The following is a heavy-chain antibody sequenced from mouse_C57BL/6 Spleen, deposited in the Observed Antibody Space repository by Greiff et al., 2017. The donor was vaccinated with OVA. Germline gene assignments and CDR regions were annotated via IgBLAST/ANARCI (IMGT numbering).Heavy chain of an antibody. CDR2: ISYDGSN. Sequence: DVQLQESGPGLVKPSQSLSLTCSVTGYSITSGYYWNWIRQFPGNKLEWMGYISYDGSNNYNPSLKNRISITRDTSKNQFFLKLNSVTTEDTATYYCASGLLFAYWGQGTLVTVSA. D-gene: IGHD2-10*01. CDR1: GYSITSGYY. CDR3: ASGLLFAY. V-gene: IGHV3-6*01. J-gene: IGHJ3*01.